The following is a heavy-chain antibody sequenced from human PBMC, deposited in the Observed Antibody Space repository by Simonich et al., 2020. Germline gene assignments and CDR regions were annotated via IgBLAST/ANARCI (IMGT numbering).Heavy chain of an antibody. Sequence: EVQLLESGGGLVQPGGSLRLSCAASGFTFSSYAMGWVRQAPGEGVEWVSAISGSGGSTYYADSVKGRFTISRDNSKNTLYLQMNSLRAEDTAVYYCAKRSGVSITGTFDYWGQGTLVTVSS. V-gene: IGHV3-23*01. D-gene: IGHD1-7*01. J-gene: IGHJ4*02. CDR2: ISGSGGST. CDR1: GFTFSSYA. CDR3: AKRSGVSITGTFDY.